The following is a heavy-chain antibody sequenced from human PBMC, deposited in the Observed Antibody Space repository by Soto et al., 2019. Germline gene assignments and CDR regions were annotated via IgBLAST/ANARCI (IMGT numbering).Heavy chain of an antibody. J-gene: IGHJ6*02. CDR3: ARGTSLTGLFYYYYGMDV. Sequence: SETLSLTCSVSGGSISSSGYYCTWIRQHPGKGLEWIGYVYYSGSTYYNPSLKSRVTISVDTSRNQFSLKLSSVTAADTAVYYCARGTSLTGLFYYYYGMDVWGQGTTVTVSS. V-gene: IGHV4-31*03. D-gene: IGHD3-9*01. CDR1: GGSISSSGYY. CDR2: VYYSGST.